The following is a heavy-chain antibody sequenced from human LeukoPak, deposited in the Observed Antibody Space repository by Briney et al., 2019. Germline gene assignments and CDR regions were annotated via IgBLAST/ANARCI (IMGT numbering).Heavy chain of an antibody. Sequence: EPGRSLRLSCAASGFTFSSHGMHWVRQAPGKGLEWVAVISNDGSIKLYGDSVKGRFTISRDDSKNTLYLQMNSLKTEDTAVYYYAKDRAFQAAGVTDYWGQGTLVTVSS. V-gene: IGHV3-30*18. CDR2: ISNDGSIK. CDR3: AKDRAFQAAGVTDY. D-gene: IGHD3-10*01. J-gene: IGHJ4*02. CDR1: GFTFSSHG.